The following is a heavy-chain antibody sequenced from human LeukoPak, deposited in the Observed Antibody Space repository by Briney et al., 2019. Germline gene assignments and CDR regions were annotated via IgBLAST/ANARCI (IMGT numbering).Heavy chain of an antibody. CDR3: TRGYSGISVYAFDI. Sequence: GGSLRLSCTASVFSFSDHYIDWVRQAPGKGLEWVGRTGNKADGHTTEYAASVRGRFIISREDSSNSLYLQMNSLKTEDTAVYYCTRGYSGISVYAFDIWGPRTMVTVSS. CDR2: TGNKADGHTT. V-gene: IGHV3-72*01. D-gene: IGHD1-26*01. J-gene: IGHJ3*02. CDR1: VFSFSDHY.